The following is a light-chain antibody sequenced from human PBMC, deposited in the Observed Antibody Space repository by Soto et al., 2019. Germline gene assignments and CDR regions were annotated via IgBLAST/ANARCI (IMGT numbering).Light chain of an antibody. CDR2: GAS. V-gene: IGKV3-20*01. Sequence: EIVLTQSPGTLSLSPGERATLSCRASQSVSSNNLAWYQQKRGPAPSLLIYGASSRATGIPDRFSGSASGTDFTLTISSLQSDDFAVYYCQQYGSSPQTFGQGTKVDIK. J-gene: IGKJ1*01. CDR3: QQYGSSPQT. CDR1: QSVSSNN.